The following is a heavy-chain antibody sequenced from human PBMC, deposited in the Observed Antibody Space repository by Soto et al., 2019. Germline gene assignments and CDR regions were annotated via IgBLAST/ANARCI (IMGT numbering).Heavy chain of an antibody. CDR2: ITYDGSEI. D-gene: IGHD1-26*01. CDR3: AREQGYGYYRVADY. CDR1: GFTLSGHG. V-gene: IGHV3-30*03. Sequence: QVQLVESGGGVGQPGRSLRLSCVASGFTLSGHGMHWVRQAPGKGLEWVAVITYDGSEIHYSDSVKGRFTISRDTSKNMVYLQMNSLKTEDTAMYYCAREQGYGYYRVADYWGQGTLVTVSS. J-gene: IGHJ4*02.